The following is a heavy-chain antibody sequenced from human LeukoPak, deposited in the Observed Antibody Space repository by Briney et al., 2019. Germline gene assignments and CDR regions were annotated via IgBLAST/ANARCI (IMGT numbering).Heavy chain of an antibody. V-gene: IGHV3-30*18. CDR2: ISHDETTK. D-gene: IGHD3-10*01. J-gene: IGHJ1*01. CDR1: GFIFSGYG. Sequence: GGSLRLSCAASGFIFSGYGMHWVRQAPGKGLEWVALISHDETTKYYVDSVKGRFTISRDNSKNTLYLQMNSLKVEDTAMYYCAKDRIVISFGDVSKHWGQGTLVTVS. CDR3: AKDRIVISFGDVSKH.